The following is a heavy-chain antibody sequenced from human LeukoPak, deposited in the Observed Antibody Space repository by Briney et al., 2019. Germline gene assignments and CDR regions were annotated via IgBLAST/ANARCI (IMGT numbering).Heavy chain of an antibody. J-gene: IGHJ4*02. CDR3: ARLIGDYVWGSYRYDY. CDR1: GGSISSGGYY. V-gene: IGHV4-31*03. Sequence: PSETLSLTCTVSGGSISSGGYYWSWLRQHPGKGLEWIGYIYYSGSTYYNPSLKSRVTISVDTSKNQFSLKLSSVTAADTAVYYCARLIGDYVWGSYRYDYWGQGTLVTVSS. CDR2: IYYSGST. D-gene: IGHD3-16*02.